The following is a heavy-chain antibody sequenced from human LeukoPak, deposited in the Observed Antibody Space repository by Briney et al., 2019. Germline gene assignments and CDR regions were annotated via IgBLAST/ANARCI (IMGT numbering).Heavy chain of an antibody. CDR3: ARVRYSSSWLDY. V-gene: IGHV3-53*01. CDR1: GFPVSSNY. D-gene: IGHD6-13*01. J-gene: IGHJ4*02. Sequence: GGSLRLSCAASGFPVSSNYMSWVHPAPGKGLEWVSVIYSGGSTYYADSVKGRFTISRDNSKNTLYLQMNSLRAEDTAVYYCARVRYSSSWLDYWGQGTLVTVSS. CDR2: IYSGGST.